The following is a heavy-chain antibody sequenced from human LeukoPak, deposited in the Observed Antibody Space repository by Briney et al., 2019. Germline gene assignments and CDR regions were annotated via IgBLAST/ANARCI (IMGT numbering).Heavy chain of an antibody. CDR3: AKDWEPGVRYYFDY. CDR2: ISGSGGNT. CDR1: GFTFSSYA. V-gene: IGHV3-23*01. Sequence: PGGSLRLSCAASGFTFSSYAMSWVRQAPGQGLEWVSAISGSGGNTKYADSVQGRFTISRDNSKNTLYLQMNSLRAEDTALYYCAKDWEPGVRYYFDYWGQGTLVTVSS. D-gene: IGHD1-26*01. J-gene: IGHJ4*02.